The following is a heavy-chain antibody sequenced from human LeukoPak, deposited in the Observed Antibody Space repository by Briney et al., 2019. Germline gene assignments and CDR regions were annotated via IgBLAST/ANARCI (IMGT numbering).Heavy chain of an antibody. CDR2: ISVSGDT. V-gene: IGHV3-23*01. Sequence: GGSLRLSCAASGFTFSSYAMSWIRRHAVKVLENVSAISVSGDTYHAASVKGRFTISRDSSKNTLYLQMNSLRAGDAAVYYCAKAPVTTCSGAYCYPFDYWSQGTLVTVSS. J-gene: IGHJ4*02. CDR3: AKAPVTTCSGAYCYPFDY. D-gene: IGHD2-15*01. CDR1: GFTFSSYA.